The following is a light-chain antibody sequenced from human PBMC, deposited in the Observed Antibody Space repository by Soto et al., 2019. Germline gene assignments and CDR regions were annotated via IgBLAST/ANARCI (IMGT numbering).Light chain of an antibody. CDR1: QSVSSN. CDR2: GAS. Sequence: EIVMTQSPATLSVSPGERATLSCRASQSVSSNLAWYQQKPGQAPRLLIYGASTRATGIPARFSGSGPGTEFTLTISSLQSEDFAVYYCQQYNDWPRTVGQGTKV. CDR3: QQYNDWPRT. J-gene: IGKJ1*01. V-gene: IGKV3-15*01.